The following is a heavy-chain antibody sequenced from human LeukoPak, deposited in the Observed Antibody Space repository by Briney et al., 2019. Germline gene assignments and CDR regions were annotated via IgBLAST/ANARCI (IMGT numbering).Heavy chain of an antibody. CDR1: GYTFTNYG. V-gene: IGHV1-18*01. CDR3: ARDHSSSCQLLDY. Sequence: GASVKVSCKTSGYTFTNYGVTWVRQAPRQGLEWMGWISAYNGDTKYEQNFQGRMTMTMDTSTNTANLELRSLRSDDTAVYYCARDHSSSCQLLDYWGQGTLVTISS. J-gene: IGHJ4*02. CDR2: ISAYNGDT. D-gene: IGHD6-13*01.